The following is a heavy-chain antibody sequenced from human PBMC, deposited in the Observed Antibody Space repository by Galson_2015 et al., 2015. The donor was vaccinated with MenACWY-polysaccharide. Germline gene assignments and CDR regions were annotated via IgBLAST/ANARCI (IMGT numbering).Heavy chain of an antibody. V-gene: IGHV1-69-2*01. CDR3: ATVHQAFAYYDVWSGYYHDGDFDY. CDR1: GYTFTDYY. Sequence: VKVSCKASGYTFTDYYMHWVQQAPGKGLEWMGLVEPEDGDTIYAEKFQGRVTITADTSTDTAYMELSSLRSEDTAVYYCATVHQAFAYYDVWSGYYHDGDFDYWGQGTLVTVSS. CDR2: VEPEDGDT. D-gene: IGHD3-3*01. J-gene: IGHJ4*02.